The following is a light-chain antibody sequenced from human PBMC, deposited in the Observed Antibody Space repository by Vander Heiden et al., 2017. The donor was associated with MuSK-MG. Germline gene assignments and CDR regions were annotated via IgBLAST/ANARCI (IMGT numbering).Light chain of an antibody. Sequence: DIQMTQSPSSLSASVGDRVTITCRASQSISSYLNWYQQKPGKAPKLLIYAASSLQSGVPSRFSGSGSGTDFTLTISRLQPEDFAPYYCQQSDSTPWTFGQGTKLEIK. CDR1: QSISSY. CDR3: QQSDSTPWT. CDR2: AAS. V-gene: IGKV1-39*01. J-gene: IGKJ2*02.